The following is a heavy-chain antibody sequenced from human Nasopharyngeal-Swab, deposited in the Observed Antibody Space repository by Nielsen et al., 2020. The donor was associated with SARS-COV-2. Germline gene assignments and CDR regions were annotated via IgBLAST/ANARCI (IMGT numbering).Heavy chain of an antibody. V-gene: IGHV4-4*02. CDR2: IYHSGST. J-gene: IGHJ6*02. CDR1: GGSISSSNW. CDR3: ARRITIFGVVIIREYGMDV. Sequence: SETLSLTCAVSGGSISSSNWWRWVRQPPGKGLEWIGEIYHSGSTNYNPSLKSRVTISVDKSKNQFSLKLSSVTAADTAVHYCARRITIFGVVIIREYGMDVWGQGTTVTVSS. D-gene: IGHD3-3*01.